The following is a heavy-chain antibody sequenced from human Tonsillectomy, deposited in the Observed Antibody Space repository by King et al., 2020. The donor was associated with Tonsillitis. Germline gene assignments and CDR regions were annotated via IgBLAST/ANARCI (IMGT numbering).Heavy chain of an antibody. D-gene: IGHD3-3*01. J-gene: IGHJ5*02. V-gene: IGHV1-8*01. CDR3: ARAPVLRFLEWLGDWFDP. CDR2: MNPNSVNT. Sequence: QLVQSGAEVKKPGASVKVCCKASGYTFTSYDINWVRQATGQGLELMGWMNPNSVNTGYSQKFQCRVTMTRNTSISTAYMELSSLRSEDTAVYYCARAPVLRFLEWLGDWFDPWGQGTLVTVSS. CDR1: GYTFTSYD.